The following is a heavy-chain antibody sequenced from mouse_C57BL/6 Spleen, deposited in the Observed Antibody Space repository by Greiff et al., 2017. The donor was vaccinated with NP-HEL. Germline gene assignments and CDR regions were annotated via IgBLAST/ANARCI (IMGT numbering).Heavy chain of an antibody. D-gene: IGHD1-1*01. CDR3: ARRSSLYYAMDY. V-gene: IGHV1-18*01. CDR2: INPNNGGT. CDR1: GYTFTDYN. J-gene: IGHJ4*01. Sequence: VQLKESGPELVKPGASVKIPCKASGYTFTDYNMDWVKQSHGKSLEWIGDINPNNGGTIYNQKFKGKATLTVDKSSSTAYMELRSLTSEDTAVYYCARRSSLYYAMDYWGQGTSVTVSS.